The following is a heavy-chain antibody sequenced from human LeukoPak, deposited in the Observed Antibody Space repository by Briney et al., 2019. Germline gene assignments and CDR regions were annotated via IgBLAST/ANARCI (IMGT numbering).Heavy chain of an antibody. V-gene: IGHV4-4*07. D-gene: IGHD6-13*01. CDR2: IYTSGST. J-gene: IGHJ3*02. CDR3: ASWAAAEDAFDI. Sequence: SETLSLTCTVSGGSISSYYWSWIRQPAGKGLEWIGRIYTSGSTNYNPSLKSRVTMSVDTSKNQFSLKLSSVTAADTAVYYCASWAAAEDAFDIWGQGTMVTVSS. CDR1: GGSISSYY.